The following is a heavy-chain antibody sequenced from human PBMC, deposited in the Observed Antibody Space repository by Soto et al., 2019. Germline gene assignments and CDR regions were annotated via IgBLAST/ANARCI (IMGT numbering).Heavy chain of an antibody. Sequence: GGSLRLSCAASGFTFSSYGMHWVRQAPGKGLEWVAVIWYDGSKKYYVDSVKGRFSISRDNSKNTLDLQMNRLRAEDTAVYYCARDYDYYYYGMDVWGQGTTVTVSS. CDR3: ARDYDYYYYGMDV. V-gene: IGHV3-33*01. CDR1: GFTFSSYG. D-gene: IGHD4-17*01. J-gene: IGHJ6*02. CDR2: IWYDGSKK.